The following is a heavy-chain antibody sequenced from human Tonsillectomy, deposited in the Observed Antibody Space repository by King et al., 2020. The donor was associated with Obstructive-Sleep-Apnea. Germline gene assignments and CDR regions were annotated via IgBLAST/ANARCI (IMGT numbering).Heavy chain of an antibody. CDR2: IYSSGNT. D-gene: IGHD5-24*01. Sequence: QVQLQESGPGLVKPSETLSLNCTVSGGSIATYYWSWIRQSQGKGLEWIGYIYSSGNTRYNPSLESRVTISADTSQSQFSLTLRSVTASDTARYYCARHFRASVEGYNFFDSWGQGTLVTVSA. V-gene: IGHV4-59*08. J-gene: IGHJ4*02. CDR3: ARHFRASVEGYNFFDS. CDR1: GGSIATYY.